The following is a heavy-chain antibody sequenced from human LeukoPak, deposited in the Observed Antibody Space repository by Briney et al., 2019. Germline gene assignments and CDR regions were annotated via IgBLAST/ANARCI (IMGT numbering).Heavy chain of an antibody. V-gene: IGHV1-3*01. CDR2: INAGNGNT. D-gene: IGHD6-6*01. CDR3: AREESGIAARPSITMIGRRET. Sequence: ASVKVSCKASGYTFTSYAMHWVRQAPGQRLEWMGWINAGNGNTKYSQKFQGRVTMTRDTSISTAYMELSRLGSDDTAVYYCAREESGIAARPSITMIGRRETWGQGTLVTVSS. CDR1: GYTFTSYA. J-gene: IGHJ5*02.